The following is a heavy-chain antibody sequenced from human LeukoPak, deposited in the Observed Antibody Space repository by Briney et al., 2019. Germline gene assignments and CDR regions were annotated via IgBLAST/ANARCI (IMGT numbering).Heavy chain of an antibody. Sequence: AISARGSNPYYADYVKGRFTISRDNSNNRLFLQMDSLIAEDTAVYYFWKEGGYRRPFDSSGQGTLVTVSS. D-gene: IGHD5-12*01. V-gene: IGHV3-23*01. J-gene: IGHJ4*02. CDR2: ISARGSNP. CDR3: WKEGGYRRPFDS.